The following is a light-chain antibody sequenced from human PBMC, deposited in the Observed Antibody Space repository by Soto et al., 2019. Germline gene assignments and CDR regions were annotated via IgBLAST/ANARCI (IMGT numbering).Light chain of an antibody. V-gene: IGKV1-39*01. CDR2: AAS. Sequence: ENQRTQGPSYLSKKVGYRVSVTGLXSQSISSYLNWYQQKPGKAPKLLIYAASSLQSGVPSRFSGSVSGTDFALTISSLSREDFATDYCHPIYTTPPTPFAEGTRLEIK. CDR3: HPIYTTPPTP. J-gene: IGKJ5*01. CDR1: QSISSY.